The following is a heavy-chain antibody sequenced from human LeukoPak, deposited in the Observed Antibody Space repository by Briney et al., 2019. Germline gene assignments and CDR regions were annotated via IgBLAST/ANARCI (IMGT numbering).Heavy chain of an antibody. CDR2: IYYSGST. Sequence: SQTLSLTCTVSGGSISSGDYYWSWIRQPPGKGLEWIRYIYYSGSTYYNPSLKIRVTISEDTSKNQFSLKLSSVTAADTAVYYCARDLLGARGFLPENYYYYGMDVWGQGTTVTVSS. CDR3: ARDLLGARGFLPENYYYYGMDV. D-gene: IGHD3-16*01. CDR1: GGSISSGDYY. J-gene: IGHJ6*02. V-gene: IGHV4-30-4*01.